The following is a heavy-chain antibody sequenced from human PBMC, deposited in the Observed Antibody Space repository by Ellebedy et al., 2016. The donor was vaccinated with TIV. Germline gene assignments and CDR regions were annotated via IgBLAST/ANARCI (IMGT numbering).Heavy chain of an antibody. CDR2: IYHSGST. J-gene: IGHJ4*02. Sequence: MPSETLSLTCAVSGGSISSGGYSWSWIRQPPGKGLEWIGYIYHSGSTYYNPSLKSRVTISVGKSKNQFSLKLSSVTAADTAVYYCARGNYYGSGSLDFDYWGQGTLVTVSS. CDR3: ARGNYYGSGSLDFDY. D-gene: IGHD3-10*01. V-gene: IGHV4-30-2*01. CDR1: GGSISSGGYS.